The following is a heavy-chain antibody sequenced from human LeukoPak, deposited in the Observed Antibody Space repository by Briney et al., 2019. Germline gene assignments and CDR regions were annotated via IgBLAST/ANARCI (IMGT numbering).Heavy chain of an antibody. V-gene: IGHV3-23*01. J-gene: IGHJ4*02. D-gene: IGHD4-17*01. Sequence: GGSLRLSCAASGFTFSTYGITWVRQAPGKGLEWVSAISGSGGSTYYADSVKGRFTISRDNSKNTLYLQMNSLRAEDTSVYYCAKYGDYPFDYWGQGTLVTVSS. CDR2: ISGSGGST. CDR1: GFTFSTYG. CDR3: AKYGDYPFDY.